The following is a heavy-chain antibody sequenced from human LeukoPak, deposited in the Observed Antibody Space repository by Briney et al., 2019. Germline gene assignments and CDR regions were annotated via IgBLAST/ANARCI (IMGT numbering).Heavy chain of an antibody. J-gene: IGHJ4*02. Sequence: ASVKVSCKASGYTFTRYGIIWVRQAPGQGLEGMGWISAYNGNTIYEQKVQGRVTITTDKSTSTAYMELRILRSDDTAVYYCARPSDSGGLTAFDYRGQGTLVTVSS. CDR2: ISAYNGNT. CDR1: GYTFTRYG. V-gene: IGHV1-18*01. CDR3: ARPSDSGGLTAFDY. D-gene: IGHD3-22*01.